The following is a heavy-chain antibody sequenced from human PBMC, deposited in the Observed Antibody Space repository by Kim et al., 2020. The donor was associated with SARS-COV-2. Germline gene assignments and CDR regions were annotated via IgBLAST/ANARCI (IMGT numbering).Heavy chain of an antibody. V-gene: IGHV3-74*01. CDR3: ASLSTGYGWCKFDY. Sequence: DSVGGRITISRGNATNTLYLQINSLRTEDTAVYYCASLSTGYGWCKFDYWGQGTLVTVSS. D-gene: IGHD2-8*02. J-gene: IGHJ4*02.